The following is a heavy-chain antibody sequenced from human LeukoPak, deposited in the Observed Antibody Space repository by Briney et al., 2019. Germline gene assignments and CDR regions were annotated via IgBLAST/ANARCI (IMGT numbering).Heavy chain of an antibody. D-gene: IGHD1-7*01. V-gene: IGHV4-61*01. Sequence: PSETLSLTCTVSGGSISSSSYYWSWVRQPPGKGLEWIGYIYYSGSTNYNPSLKSRVTISVDTSKNQFSLKLSSVTAADTAVYYCARYSETGNYYFDYWGQGTLVSVST. CDR3: ARYSETGNYYFDY. CDR2: IYYSGST. CDR1: GGSISSSSYY. J-gene: IGHJ4*02.